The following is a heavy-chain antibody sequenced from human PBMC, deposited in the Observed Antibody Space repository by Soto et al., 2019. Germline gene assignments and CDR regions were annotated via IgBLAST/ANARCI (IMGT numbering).Heavy chain of an antibody. J-gene: IGHJ4*02. CDR2: IVPTVDTS. CDR3: VRVVAIPGYPDN. D-gene: IGHD5-12*01. CDR1: GATFSSYA. Sequence: QVQLVQSGAEVRQPASSVKVSCKTSGATFSSYAITWVRQAPGQGLEWMGGIVPTVDTSTYAQKFQGRVTTNADKFTNTVYMELSSLRSDDTAVYYCVRVVAIPGYPDNWGQGTLVTVSS. V-gene: IGHV1-69*14.